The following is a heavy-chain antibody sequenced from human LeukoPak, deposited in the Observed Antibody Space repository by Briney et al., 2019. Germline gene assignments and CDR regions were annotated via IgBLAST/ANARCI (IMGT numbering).Heavy chain of an antibody. V-gene: IGHV5-51*01. Sequence: GAPLQISCESSGSIFTSHWISWVRQLPGKGLEGMGIMYPGDSEIRSTSSLQGQVTISADKSITTSYLQCSSLKASAPSMYYCARHFQSLKRPVVGDLEYWGQGTLGTVSS. J-gene: IGHJ4*02. CDR1: GSIFTSHW. CDR3: ARHFQSLKRPVVGDLEY. D-gene: IGHD2-2*01. CDR2: MYPGDSEI.